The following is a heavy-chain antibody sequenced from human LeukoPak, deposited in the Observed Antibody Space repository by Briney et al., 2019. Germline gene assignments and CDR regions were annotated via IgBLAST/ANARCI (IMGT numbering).Heavy chain of an antibody. J-gene: IGHJ4*02. Sequence: GESLKISCKGSGYSFTSYWIGWVRQMPGKGLEWMGIIYPGDSDTRYSPSLQGQVTISADKSISTAYLQWSSLKASDTAMYYCARLPYSGSYLAPFDCWGQGTLVTVSS. CDR2: IYPGDSDT. CDR3: ARLPYSGSYLAPFDC. D-gene: IGHD1-26*01. V-gene: IGHV5-51*01. CDR1: GYSFTSYW.